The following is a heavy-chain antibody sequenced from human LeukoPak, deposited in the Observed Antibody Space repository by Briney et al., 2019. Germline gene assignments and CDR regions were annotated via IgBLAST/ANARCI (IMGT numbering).Heavy chain of an antibody. CDR2: IYHSGST. D-gene: IGHD3-16*02. CDR1: GGSISSSNW. J-gene: IGHJ4*02. V-gene: IGHV4-4*02. CDR3: ARAGVGYDYVWGSYRWIDY. Sequence: SETLSLTCAVSGGSISSSNWWSWVRQPPGKGLEWIGEIYHSGSTNYNPSLKSRVTISVDTSKNQFSLKLSSVTAADTAVYYCARAGVGYDYVWGSYRWIDYWGQGALVTVSS.